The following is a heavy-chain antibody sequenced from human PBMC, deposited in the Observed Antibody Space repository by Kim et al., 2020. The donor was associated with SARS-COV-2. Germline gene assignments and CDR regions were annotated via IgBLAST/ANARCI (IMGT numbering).Heavy chain of an antibody. Sequence: GGSLRLSCAASGFTFSSYAMSWVRQAPGKGLEWVSAISGSGGTTYYADSVKGRFTISRDNSKNTLFLQMNSLRAEDTAVYYCAKGSRRSGPHGYFDYWGQGTLVTVSS. V-gene: IGHV3-23*01. CDR2: ISGSGGTT. CDR3: AKGSRRSGPHGYFDY. J-gene: IGHJ4*02. CDR1: GFTFSSYA. D-gene: IGHD3-3*01.